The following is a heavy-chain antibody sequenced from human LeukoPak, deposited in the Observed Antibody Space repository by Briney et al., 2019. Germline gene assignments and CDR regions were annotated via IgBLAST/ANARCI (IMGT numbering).Heavy chain of an antibody. V-gene: IGHV4-39*07. Sequence: SETLSLTCRVSGASINSGSNYWGWIRQPPGKTLEWIGSIYSSGSTYYNPSLKSRVIIMIDTPKNHFSLTLSSVTAADTAVYYCARAGSSGPIYYYYYMDVWGKGTTVTVSS. CDR1: GASINSGSNY. CDR3: ARAGSSGPIYYYYYMDV. D-gene: IGHD6-19*01. J-gene: IGHJ6*03. CDR2: IYSSGST.